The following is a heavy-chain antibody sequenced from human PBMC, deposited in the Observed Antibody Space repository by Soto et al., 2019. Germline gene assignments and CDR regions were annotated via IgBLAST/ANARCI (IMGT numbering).Heavy chain of an antibody. J-gene: IGHJ4*02. CDR3: VRNGYYSLDY. Sequence: QVQLQESGPGLVKPSWTLSLTCAVSGDSISSHDWWSWVRQPPNKGLEWIAEIHHSGGTNYNPSLMSRATISVDNSKNQFSLKLISATAADTAVYYCVRNGYYSLDYWGQGTLVSVSS. CDR1: GDSISSHDW. V-gene: IGHV4-4*02. D-gene: IGHD3-3*01. CDR2: IHHSGGT.